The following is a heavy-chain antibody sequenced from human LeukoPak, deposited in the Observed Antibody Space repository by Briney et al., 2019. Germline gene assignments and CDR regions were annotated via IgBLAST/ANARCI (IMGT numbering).Heavy chain of an antibody. CDR1: GYTLTELS. Sequence: ASVKVSCKVSGYTLTELSMHWVRQAPGKGLEWMGGFDPEDGETIYAQKFQGRVTMTEDTSTDTDYMELSSLRSEDTAVYYCATSKVDDYYYYYMDVWGKGTTVTISS. CDR3: ATSKVDDYYYYYMDV. CDR2: FDPEDGET. J-gene: IGHJ6*03. V-gene: IGHV1-24*01. D-gene: IGHD5/OR15-5a*01.